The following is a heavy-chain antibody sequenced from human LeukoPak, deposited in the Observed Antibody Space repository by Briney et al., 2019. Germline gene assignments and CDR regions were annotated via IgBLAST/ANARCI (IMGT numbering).Heavy chain of an antibody. CDR3: AKGVVAATNAAYYGMDV. CDR2: ISYDESDK. D-gene: IGHD2-15*01. CDR1: GFTFSNYG. J-gene: IGHJ6*02. V-gene: IGHV3-30*18. Sequence: PGGSLRLSCAASGFTFSNYGMHWVRQAPGKGLEWVAVISYDESDKYYADSVNGRFTISRDNSKNTLYLQMNSLRPEDTAVYYCAKGVVAATNAAYYGMDVWGQGTTVTVSS.